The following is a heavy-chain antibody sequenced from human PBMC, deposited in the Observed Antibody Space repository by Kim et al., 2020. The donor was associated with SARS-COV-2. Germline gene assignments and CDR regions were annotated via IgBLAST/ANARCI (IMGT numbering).Heavy chain of an antibody. CDR3: ARDSYDSSGYYDY. Sequence: SETLSLTCAVSGGSISSSNWWSWVRQPPGKGLEWIGEIYHSGSTNYNPSLKSRVTISVDKSKNQFSLKLSSVTAADTAVYYCARDSYDSSGYYDYWGQGTLVTVSS. CDR1: GGSISSSNW. V-gene: IGHV4-4*02. J-gene: IGHJ4*02. D-gene: IGHD3-22*01. CDR2: IYHSGST.